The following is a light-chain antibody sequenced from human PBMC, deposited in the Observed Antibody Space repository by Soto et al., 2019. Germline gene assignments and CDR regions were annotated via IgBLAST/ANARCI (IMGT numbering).Light chain of an antibody. CDR1: QSVSSN. V-gene: IGKV3-15*01. Sequence: EIVMTQSPATLSVSPGERATLSCRANQSVSSNLAWYQQKPGQAPRLLIYGASTRATGIPARFSGSGSGTEFTLTISSLQSEDFAVYYCQQYGSSPRTFGQGTKVEIK. CDR3: QQYGSSPRT. CDR2: GAS. J-gene: IGKJ1*01.